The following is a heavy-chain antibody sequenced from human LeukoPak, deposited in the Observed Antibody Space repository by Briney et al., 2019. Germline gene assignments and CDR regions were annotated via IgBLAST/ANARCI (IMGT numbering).Heavy chain of an antibody. J-gene: IGHJ4*02. V-gene: IGHV4-30-4*01. CDR1: SFSISSGHYY. CDR2: IDYGGST. Sequence: SETLSLTCTVSSFSISSGHYYWSWIRQPPGRGLEWIGYIDYGGSTYYNPSLHSRVTISIDGSKNQFSLKLSSVTAADTAVYYCARVPSRYSSGWTFDYCGQGTLVTASS. CDR3: ARVPSRYSSGWTFDY. D-gene: IGHD6-19*01.